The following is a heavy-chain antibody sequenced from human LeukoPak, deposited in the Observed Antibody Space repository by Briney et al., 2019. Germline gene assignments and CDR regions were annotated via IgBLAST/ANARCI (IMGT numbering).Heavy chain of an antibody. V-gene: IGHV3-23*01. J-gene: IGHJ4*02. CDR3: AEEVGNTYPTFDY. Sequence: GGSLRLSCAASGFTFSNYVISWVRQAPGKGLEWVSSISGSGGSTYYADSVKGRFTISRDNSKNTLYLQMNSLRVKDTAVYYCAEEVGNTYPTFDYWGQGTLVTVSS. CDR2: ISGSGGST. CDR1: GFTFSNYV. D-gene: IGHD1-26*01.